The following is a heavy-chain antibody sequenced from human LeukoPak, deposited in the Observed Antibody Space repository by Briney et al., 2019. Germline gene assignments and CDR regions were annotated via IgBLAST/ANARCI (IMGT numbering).Heavy chain of an antibody. CDR2: IYSGGST. J-gene: IGHJ4*02. Sequence: ETLSLTCTVSDDSISSFYWNWIRQPPGKGLEWLSVIYSGGSTYYADSVKGRFTISRDNSKNTLYLQMNSLRADDTAMYYCAGGSLGSSSSSDCCPLDYWGQGTLVTVSS. CDR3: AGGSLGSSSSSDCCPLDY. V-gene: IGHV3-53*01. D-gene: IGHD2-2*01. CDR1: DDSISSFY.